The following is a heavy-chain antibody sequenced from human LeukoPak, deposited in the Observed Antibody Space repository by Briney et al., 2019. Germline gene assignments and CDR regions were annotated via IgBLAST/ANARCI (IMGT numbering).Heavy chain of an antibody. D-gene: IGHD6-13*01. V-gene: IGHV4-4*02. CDR1: GGSISSSNW. J-gene: IGHJ4*02. Sequence: SETLSLTCAVSGGSISSSNWWSWVRQPPGKGLEWIGEIYHSGSTNYNPSLKSRVTISVDKSKNQFSLKLSSVTAADTAVYYCARDVYSSSWSYFDYWGQGTLVTVSS. CDR2: IYHSGST. CDR3: ARDVYSSSWSYFDY.